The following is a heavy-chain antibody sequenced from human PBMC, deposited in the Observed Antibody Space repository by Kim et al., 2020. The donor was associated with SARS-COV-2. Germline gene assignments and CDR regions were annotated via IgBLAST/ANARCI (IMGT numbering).Heavy chain of an antibody. D-gene: IGHD1-26*01. CDR3: AAHGGSYGFDY. CDR2: IYYSGST. V-gene: IGHV4-39*01. J-gene: IGHJ4*02. CDR1: GGSISSSSYY. Sequence: SETLSLTCTVSGGSISSSSYYWGWIRQPPGKGLEWIGSIYYSGSTYYNPSLKSRVTISVDTSKNQFSLKLSSVTAADTAVYYCAAHGGSYGFDYWGQGTLVTVSS.